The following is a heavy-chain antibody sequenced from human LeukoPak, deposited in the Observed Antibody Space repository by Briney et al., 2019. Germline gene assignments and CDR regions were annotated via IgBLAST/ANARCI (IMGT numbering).Heavy chain of an antibody. Sequence: ASVKVSCKVSGYTLTELSMHWVRQAPGKGLEWMGGFDPEDGETIYAQKFQGRVTMTEDTSTDTAYMELSSLSSEDTAVYYCATAIAVAGRGSDAFDIWGQGTMVTVSS. D-gene: IGHD6-19*01. J-gene: IGHJ3*02. V-gene: IGHV1-24*01. CDR1: GYTLTELS. CDR3: ATAIAVAGRGSDAFDI. CDR2: FDPEDGET.